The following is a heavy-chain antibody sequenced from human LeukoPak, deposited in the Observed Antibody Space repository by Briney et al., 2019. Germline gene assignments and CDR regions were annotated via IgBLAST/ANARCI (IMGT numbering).Heavy chain of an antibody. CDR2: IYYTEST. V-gene: IGHV4-39*01. D-gene: IGHD3-16*01. J-gene: IGHJ4*02. CDR1: GGSISSCSYY. Sequence: SETLSLTCTVSGGSISSCSYYWGWIRQPPGKGLVWIASIYYTESTYYNPSLKSRVSISIDTSKNQFSLKLSSVTAADTAVYYCARRWGNIVGVTYEYRGQGTLVTVSS. CDR3: ARRWGNIVGVTYEY.